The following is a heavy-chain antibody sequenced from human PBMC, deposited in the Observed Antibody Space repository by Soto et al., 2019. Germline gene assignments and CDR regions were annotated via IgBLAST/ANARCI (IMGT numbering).Heavy chain of an antibody. V-gene: IGHV4-39*01. Sequence: NPSETLSLTCTVSGGSISSRSYYWGWIRQPPGKGLEWIGTIYYSGSTYGNPSLKSRVTISVDTSKNQLSLKLSSVTAADTAVYYCARLYSGSYFDYWGQGTLVTVS. J-gene: IGHJ4*02. D-gene: IGHD1-26*01. CDR3: ARLYSGSYFDY. CDR1: GGSISSRSYY. CDR2: IYYSGST.